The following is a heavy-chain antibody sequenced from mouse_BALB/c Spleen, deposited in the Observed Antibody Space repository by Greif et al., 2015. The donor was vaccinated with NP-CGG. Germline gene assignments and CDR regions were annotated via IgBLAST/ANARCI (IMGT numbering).Heavy chain of an antibody. V-gene: IGHV14-1*02. Sequence: EVKLMESGAELVRPGALVKLSCKASGFNIKDYYMHWVKQRPEQGLEWIGWIDPENGNTIYDPKFQGKASITADTSSNTAYLQLSSLTSEDTAVYYYAYGNYFDYWGQGTTLTVSS. CDR3: AYGNYFDY. CDR1: GFNIKDYY. CDR2: IDPENGNT. D-gene: IGHD2-1*01. J-gene: IGHJ2*01.